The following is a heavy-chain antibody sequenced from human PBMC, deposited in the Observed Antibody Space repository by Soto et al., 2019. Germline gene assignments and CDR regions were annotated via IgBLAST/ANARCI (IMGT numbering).Heavy chain of an antibody. J-gene: IGHJ3*02. CDR1: GYTFTSYG. V-gene: IGHV1-18*01. CDR3: ARGLGFYGSGIDGAFDI. Sequence: QVQLVQSGAEVKKTGASVKVSCKASGYTFTSYGISWVRQAPGQGLEWTGWISAYNGNTNYAQKLQGRVTMTTDTATSTAYMELRSLRADDTAVYYCARGLGFYGSGIDGAFDIWGQGTMVTVSS. D-gene: IGHD3-10*01. CDR2: ISAYNGNT.